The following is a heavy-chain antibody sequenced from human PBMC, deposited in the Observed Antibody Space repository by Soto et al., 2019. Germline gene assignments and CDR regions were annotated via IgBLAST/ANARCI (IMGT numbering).Heavy chain of an antibody. CDR3: SRDDSDWFFN. Sequence: ASVKVSCKASGYTFTRSGISWVRQAPGQGLEWMGWISTYNGDTNYAQTFQGRVTMTTDTSTSTVHMEVRSLRSDDTAVYYCSRDDSDWFFNWGRGTLVTVSS. CDR2: ISTYNGDT. CDR1: GYTFTRSG. V-gene: IGHV1-18*01. D-gene: IGHD3-9*01. J-gene: IGHJ4*02.